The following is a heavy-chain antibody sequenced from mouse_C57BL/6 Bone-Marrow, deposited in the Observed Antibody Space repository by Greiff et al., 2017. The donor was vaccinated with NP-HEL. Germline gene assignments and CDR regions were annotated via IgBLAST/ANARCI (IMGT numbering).Heavy chain of an antibody. CDR3: TTEIYGCYPDY. CDR2: IDPENGDT. D-gene: IGHD2-3*01. CDR1: GFNFKDDY. Sequence: VQLQQSGAELVRPGASVKLSCTASGFNFKDDYMHWVKQRPEQGLEWIGWIDPENGDTEYASKFQGKATITADTSSNTAYLQLSSLTSEDTAVYYCTTEIYGCYPDYWGQGTSVTVSS. V-gene: IGHV14-4*01. J-gene: IGHJ4*01.